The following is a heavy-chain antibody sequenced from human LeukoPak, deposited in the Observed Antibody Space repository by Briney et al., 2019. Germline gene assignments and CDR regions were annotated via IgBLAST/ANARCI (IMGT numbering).Heavy chain of an antibody. D-gene: IGHD2/OR15-2a*01. CDR3: ARDGDSEFFQH. CDR2: IYYSGST. CDR1: GGPINRGDYY. Sequence: SQTLSLTCTVSGGPINRGDYYWSWIPQHPGKGLEWIGDIYYSGSTSYNPSLKSRVTISVDTSKNQFSLKMTSVTAADTAVYYCARDGDSEFFQHWGQGTLVTVSS. V-gene: IGHV4-31*03. J-gene: IGHJ1*01.